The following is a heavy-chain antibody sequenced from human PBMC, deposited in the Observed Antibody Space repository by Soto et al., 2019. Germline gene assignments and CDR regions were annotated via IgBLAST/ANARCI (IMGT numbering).Heavy chain of an antibody. CDR3: ARILYSSQRDGVDV. J-gene: IGHJ6*02. CDR2: ISSGSDTI. Sequence: EVLLLESGGGLVQPGGSLRLSCAASGFTFGSYPMTWVRQAPGKGLEWVSSISSGSDTIFYADSVKGRFTISRDNSRTTLYLKMNSLRAEDMAIYYCARILYSSQRDGVDVWGQGTTVTVSS. D-gene: IGHD2-8*01. V-gene: IGHV3-23*01. CDR1: GFTFGSYP.